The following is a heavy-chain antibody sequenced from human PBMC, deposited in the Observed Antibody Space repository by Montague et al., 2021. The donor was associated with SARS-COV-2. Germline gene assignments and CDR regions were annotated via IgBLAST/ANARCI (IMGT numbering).Heavy chain of an antibody. CDR3: AKDGRLTYDILTGYYFPDYYYYGMDA. J-gene: IGHJ6*02. D-gene: IGHD3-9*01. CDR2: IWYDGSNK. V-gene: IGHV3-33*06. CDR1: GFTFSSYG. Sequence: SLRLSCAASGFTFSSYGMHWVRQAPGKGLEWVAVIWYDGSNKYYADSVKGRFTISRDNSKNTLYLQMNSLRAEDTAVYYCAKDGRLTYDILTGYYFPDYYYYGMDAWGQGTTVTVSS.